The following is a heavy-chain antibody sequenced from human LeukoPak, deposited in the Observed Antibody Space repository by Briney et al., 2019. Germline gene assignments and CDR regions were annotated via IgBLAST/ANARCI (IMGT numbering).Heavy chain of an antibody. D-gene: IGHD1-26*01. Sequence: PSETLSLTCTVSGGSISSSSYYWGWFRQPPGKGLEWIGSIYYSGSTYYNPSLKSRVTISVDTSKNQFSLKLSSVTAADTAVYYCARERGAILQPPEWYHYYMDVWGKGTTVTVSS. J-gene: IGHJ6*03. V-gene: IGHV4-39*07. CDR2: IYYSGST. CDR3: ARERGAILQPPEWYHYYMDV. CDR1: GGSISSSSYY.